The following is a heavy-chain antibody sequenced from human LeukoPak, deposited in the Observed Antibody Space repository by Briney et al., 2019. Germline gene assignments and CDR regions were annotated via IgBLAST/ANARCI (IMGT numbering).Heavy chain of an antibody. CDR2: INPNTGGR. V-gene: IGHV1-2*02. J-gene: IGHJ3*02. Sequence: ASVTLSCKTSGYTFTDYYFHWVRQAPGQGLEWMGWINPNTGGRGYAQKFQGRVTMTRDTSISAAYMELSSLRSDDTAVYYCARGALGYGADLFDIWGQGTMVTVSS. D-gene: IGHD4-17*01. CDR3: ARGALGYGADLFDI. CDR1: GYTFTDYY.